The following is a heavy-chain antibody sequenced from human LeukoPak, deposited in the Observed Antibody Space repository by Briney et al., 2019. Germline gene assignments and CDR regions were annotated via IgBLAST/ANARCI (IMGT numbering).Heavy chain of an antibody. CDR3: TYQRGYSGYDPLHY. D-gene: IGHD5-12*01. J-gene: IGHJ4*02. CDR2: IYYTGST. Sequence: SETLSLTCTVSGGSISNSDYYWGWIRQPPGKRLEWIGSIYYTGSTYYNPSLKSRVTISVDTSKNQFSVTLSSVTAADTAIYYCTYQRGYSGYDPLHYWGQGTLVTVSS. CDR1: GGSISNSDYY. V-gene: IGHV4-39*01.